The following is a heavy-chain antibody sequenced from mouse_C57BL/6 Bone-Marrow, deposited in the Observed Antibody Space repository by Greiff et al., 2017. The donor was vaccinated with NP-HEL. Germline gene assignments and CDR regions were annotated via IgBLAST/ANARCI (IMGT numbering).Heavy chain of an antibody. J-gene: IGHJ4*01. CDR1: YTFFRRVH. CDR3: SEDSAVYYCATTVVAPYAMRY. CDR2: GQGLEWIG. V-gene: IGHV1-87*01. Sequence: VQLQQSGPELARPWASVKISCPAFYTFFRRVHFAIRDTNYLMQWVKQRPGQGLEWIGAIYPGTGDPCYNQKFKGKATLTADKSPSTANMQLGSLTSEDSAVYYCATTVVAPYAMRYWGQGTSVTVSS. D-gene: IGHD1-1*01.